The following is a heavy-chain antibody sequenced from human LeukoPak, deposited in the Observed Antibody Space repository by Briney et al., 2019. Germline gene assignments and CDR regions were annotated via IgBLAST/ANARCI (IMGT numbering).Heavy chain of an antibody. Sequence: PGGSLRLSCAASGFTFSSYSMNWVRQAPGKGLEWVSSISSSSSYIYYADSVKGRFTISRDNAKNSLYLQMNSLRAEDTAVYYCARDGGYYDFWSGYYLNWFDPWGQGTLVTVSS. J-gene: IGHJ5*02. CDR1: GFTFSSYS. CDR3: ARDGGYYDFWSGYYLNWFDP. V-gene: IGHV3-21*01. D-gene: IGHD3-3*01. CDR2: ISSSSSYI.